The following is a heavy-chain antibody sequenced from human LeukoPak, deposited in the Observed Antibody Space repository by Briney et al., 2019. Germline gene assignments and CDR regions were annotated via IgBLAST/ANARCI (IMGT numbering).Heavy chain of an antibody. CDR3: ARGVIHYYGTLNWFDP. Sequence: PSETLSLTCTVSGGSISSGSYYWSWIRQPAGKGLEWIGRIHTSGGTNYNPSLKSRVTISVDTSKNQFSLKLNSVTAADTAVYYCARGVIHYYGTLNWFDPWGQGTLVTVSS. CDR2: IHTSGGT. CDR1: GGSISSGSYY. D-gene: IGHD3-10*01. J-gene: IGHJ5*02. V-gene: IGHV4-61*02.